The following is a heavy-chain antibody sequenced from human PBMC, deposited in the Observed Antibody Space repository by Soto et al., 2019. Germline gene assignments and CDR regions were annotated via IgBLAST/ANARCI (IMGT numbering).Heavy chain of an antibody. CDR1: GYTFTGYY. Sequence: ASVKVSCKASGYTFTGYYMHWVRQAPGQGLEWMGWINPNSGGTNYAQKFQGWVTMTRDTSISTAYMELSRLRSDDTAVYYCARELPYYYDSSGSGFDYWGQGTLVTVPQ. CDR2: INPNSGGT. CDR3: ARELPYYYDSSGSGFDY. D-gene: IGHD3-22*01. V-gene: IGHV1-2*04. J-gene: IGHJ4*02.